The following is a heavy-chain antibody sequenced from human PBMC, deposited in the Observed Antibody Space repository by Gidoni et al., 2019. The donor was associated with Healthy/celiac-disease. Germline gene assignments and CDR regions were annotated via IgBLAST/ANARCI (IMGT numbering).Heavy chain of an antibody. CDR2: INPSGGST. Sequence: QVQLVQSGAEVKKPGASVKVSCKASGYTFTSYYMHWVRQAPGQGLEWMGIINPSGGSTSYAQKLQGRVTMTRDTSTSTVYMELSSLRSEDTAVYYCARSPYEDYFDYWGQGTLVTVSS. CDR3: ARSPYEDYFDY. D-gene: IGHD5-12*01. CDR1: GYTFTSYY. J-gene: IGHJ4*02. V-gene: IGHV1-46*04.